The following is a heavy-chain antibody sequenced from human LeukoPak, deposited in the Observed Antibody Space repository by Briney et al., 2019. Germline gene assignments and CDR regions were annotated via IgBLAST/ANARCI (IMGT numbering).Heavy chain of an antibody. CDR1: GYTFTIYD. Sequence: ASVKVSFKASGYTFTIYDINWVRQAPGQGLEWMGWMNPNSGNTGYAQKFQGRVTMTRNTSISTAYMELSSLRSEDTAVYYCARVRSTDAFDIWGQGTMVTVSS. CDR2: MNPNSGNT. J-gene: IGHJ3*02. D-gene: IGHD3-10*01. V-gene: IGHV1-8*01. CDR3: ARVRSTDAFDI.